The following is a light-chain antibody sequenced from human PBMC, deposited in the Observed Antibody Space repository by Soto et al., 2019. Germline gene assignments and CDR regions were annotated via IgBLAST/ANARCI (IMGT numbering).Light chain of an antibody. V-gene: IGKV3-15*01. Sequence: EIVLTQSPVTLSVSPGERVXLSCRASQRLSSNLAWYQQRPGQAPRLLIFFASTRVTGIPARFSGSGSGTEFTLTINSLQSEDFAVYYCHQYFSWPRGTFGQGTKVDIK. CDR1: QRLSSN. J-gene: IGKJ1*01. CDR2: FAS. CDR3: HQYFSWPRGT.